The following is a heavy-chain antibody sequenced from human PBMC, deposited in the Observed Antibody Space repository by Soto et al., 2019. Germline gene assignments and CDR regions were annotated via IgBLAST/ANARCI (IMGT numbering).Heavy chain of an antibody. CDR3: HIYGS. V-gene: IGHV3-53*01. CDR2: IDGDGTT. Sequence: EVQLVESGGGLIQPGGSLRLSCAASGLTVSNKYMSWVRRAPGKGLEWVSVIDGDGTTKYADSVKGRFTISRDNSKNTLYLQVNSLRAEDTAMYYCHIYGSWGQGTLVTVSS. D-gene: IGHD2-2*02. J-gene: IGHJ5*02. CDR1: GLTVSNKY.